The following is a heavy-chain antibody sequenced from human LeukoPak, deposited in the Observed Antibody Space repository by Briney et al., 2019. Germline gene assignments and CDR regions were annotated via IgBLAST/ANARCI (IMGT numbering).Heavy chain of an antibody. CDR3: ARYDYYDSSGYKIAEYFQH. Sequence: GGSLRLSCAASGFTFSSYWMHWVRQAPGKGLVWVSRINSDGSSTSYADSVKGRFTISRDNAKNTLYLQMNSLRAEDTAVHYCARYDYYDSSGYKIAEYFQHWGQGTLVTVSS. CDR1: GFTFSSYW. V-gene: IGHV3-74*01. D-gene: IGHD3-22*01. CDR2: INSDGSST. J-gene: IGHJ1*01.